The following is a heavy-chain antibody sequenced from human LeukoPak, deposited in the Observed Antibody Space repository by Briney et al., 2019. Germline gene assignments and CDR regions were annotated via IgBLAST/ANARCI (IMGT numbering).Heavy chain of an antibody. D-gene: IGHD3-16*01. CDR2: IGDAGT. CDR1: GFTFNDFA. J-gene: IGHJ3*01. V-gene: IGHV3-23*01. Sequence: PGGSLRLSCAASGFTFNDFAMTWVRQAPGKGLEWVSSIGDAGTYYADSVKGRLTISRDNSKNMLYLQLNSLRAGDTAMYYCAKNLGPFDVRGQGTMVTVSS. CDR3: AKNLGPFDV.